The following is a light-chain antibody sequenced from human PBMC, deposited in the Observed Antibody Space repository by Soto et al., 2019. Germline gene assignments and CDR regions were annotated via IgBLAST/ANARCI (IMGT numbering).Light chain of an antibody. V-gene: IGLV2-14*01. CDR1: TSDVGRYNY. CDR3: SSYTTSSTLV. CDR2: EVS. J-gene: IGLJ2*01. Sequence: QSALTQPASVSGSPGQSITISCTGTTSDVGRYNYVSWYQQHPGKAPKLIISEVSTRPSGVSDRFSGSKSGNTASLTISGLQPEDEADYYCSSYTTSSTLVFGGGTKLTVL.